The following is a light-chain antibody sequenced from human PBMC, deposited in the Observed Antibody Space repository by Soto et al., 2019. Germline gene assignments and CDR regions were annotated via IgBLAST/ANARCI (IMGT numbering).Light chain of an antibody. J-gene: IGLJ3*02. CDR2: VVT. V-gene: IGLV2-14*03. CDR1: SSDIGGYNF. Sequence: QSALTQPASVSGSPGQSITISCTGTSSDIGGYNFVSWYQQHPGKAPKLMIYVVTDRPSGVSSRFSGSKSGNTASLTISGLQAEDEADYYCSSYTRSNTRVFGGGTKLNVL. CDR3: SSYTRSNTRV.